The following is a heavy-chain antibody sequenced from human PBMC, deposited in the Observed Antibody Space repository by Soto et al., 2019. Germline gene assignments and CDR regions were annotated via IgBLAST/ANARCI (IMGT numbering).Heavy chain of an antibody. Sequence: ASVKVSCKASSYTFTKYDINWVRQATGQGLEWMGWMNPNSGNTGYAQKFQGRVTMTRNTSISTAYMELSSLRSEDTAVYYCANSSSWGGGMDVWGQGTTVTVSS. CDR1: SYTFTKYD. J-gene: IGHJ6*02. CDR2: MNPNSGNT. V-gene: IGHV1-8*01. CDR3: ANSSSWGGGMDV. D-gene: IGHD6-13*01.